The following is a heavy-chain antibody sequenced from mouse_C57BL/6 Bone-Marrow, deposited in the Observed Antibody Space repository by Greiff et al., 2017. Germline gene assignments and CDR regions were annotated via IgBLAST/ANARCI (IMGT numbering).Heavy chain of an antibody. Sequence: VQLKQSGPVLVKPGASVKMSCKASGYTFTDYYMNWVKQSHGKSLEWIGVINPYNGGTSYNQKFKGKATLTVDKSSSTAYMELNSLTSEDSAVYYCARLYSNYFDYWGQGTTLTVSS. D-gene: IGHD2-5*01. J-gene: IGHJ2*01. V-gene: IGHV1-19*01. CDR3: ARLYSNYFDY. CDR2: INPYNGGT. CDR1: GYTFTDYY.